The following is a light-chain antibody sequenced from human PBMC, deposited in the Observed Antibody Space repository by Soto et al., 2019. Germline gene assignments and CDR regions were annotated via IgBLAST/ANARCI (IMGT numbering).Light chain of an antibody. Sequence: EIVLTQSPGTLSLSPGERATLSCRASQSVSSSYLAWYQQKPGQAPRLLIYGASSRATGIPDRFSGSGSGTDFTLTISRLEPEDFAVYYCQQYVISPHFGPGTKVDIK. CDR2: GAS. V-gene: IGKV3-20*01. CDR1: QSVSSSY. J-gene: IGKJ3*01. CDR3: QQYVISPH.